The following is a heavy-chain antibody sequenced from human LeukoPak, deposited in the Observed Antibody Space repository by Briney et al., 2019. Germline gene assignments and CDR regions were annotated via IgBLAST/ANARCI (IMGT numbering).Heavy chain of an antibody. CDR3: ARDGPSIAARGSFDY. V-gene: IGHV3-20*04. Sequence: PGGSLRLSCAPSGFTFDDYGMSWVRQAPGKGLEWVSGLNWNGGSTGYADSVKDRFTISRDNAHNFLYLQMNSLRAEDTAFYFCARDGPSIAARGSFDYWGQGTLVTVSS. CDR1: GFTFDDYG. D-gene: IGHD6-6*01. CDR2: LNWNGGST. J-gene: IGHJ4*02.